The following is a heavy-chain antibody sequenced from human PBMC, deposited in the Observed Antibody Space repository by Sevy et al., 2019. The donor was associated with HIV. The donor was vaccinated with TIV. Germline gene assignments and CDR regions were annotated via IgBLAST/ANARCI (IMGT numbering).Heavy chain of an antibody. CDR1: GFTFSSYA. V-gene: IGHV3-23*01. CDR3: AKLSWSDGNCFSIDY. J-gene: IGHJ4*02. D-gene: IGHD2-15*01. Sequence: GGSLRLSCAASGFTFSSYAMTWVRQAPGKGLEWVSGISAGGASTYCEDSVKGRFTISRDNSKNTLYLQINSLRAEDTAVYYCAKLSWSDGNCFSIDYWGQGTLVTVSS. CDR2: ISAGGAST.